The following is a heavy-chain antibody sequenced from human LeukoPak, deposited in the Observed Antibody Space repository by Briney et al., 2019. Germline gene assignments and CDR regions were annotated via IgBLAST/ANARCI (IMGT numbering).Heavy chain of an antibody. V-gene: IGHV3-11*04. CDR1: GFTFRDYY. Sequence: GGSLRLSCAASGFTFRDYYLTWVRQAPGKGLEWFSYIGTTGIAIYSADSMKGRFTISRDNAKSSMYLQMNNLRAEDTAVYYCARGRGYGGHLTTGDYYNLDVWGKGTTVTVSS. CDR2: IGTTGIAI. D-gene: IGHD5-12*01. J-gene: IGHJ6*03. CDR3: ARGRGYGGHLTTGDYYNLDV.